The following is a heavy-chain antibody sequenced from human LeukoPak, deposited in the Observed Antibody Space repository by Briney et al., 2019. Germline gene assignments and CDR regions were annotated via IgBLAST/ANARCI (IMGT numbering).Heavy chain of an antibody. D-gene: IGHD3-16*02. J-gene: IGHJ6*03. V-gene: IGHV3-21*01. CDR1: GFTVSSNY. Sequence: GGSLRLSCAASGFTVSSNYMSWVRQAPGKGLEWVSSISSSDSYIYYADSVKGRFTISRDNAKNSLFLQMNSLRAEDTAVYYCARDLLGYNYYYMDVWGKGTTVTVSS. CDR2: ISSSDSYI. CDR3: ARDLLGYNYYYMDV.